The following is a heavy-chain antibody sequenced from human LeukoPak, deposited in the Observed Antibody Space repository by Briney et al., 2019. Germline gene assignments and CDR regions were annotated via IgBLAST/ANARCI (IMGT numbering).Heavy chain of an antibody. V-gene: IGHV4-39*07. CDR1: GGSISTTAYY. D-gene: IGHD3-9*01. J-gene: IGHJ6*03. CDR3: ARGGSTLHSAGGHDIEFYYYYYMDV. CDR2: IYYSGGT. Sequence: PSETLSLTCTVSGGSISTTAYYWGWIRQSPGKGLESMGNIYYSGGTYYNPSLKSRVTISVDTSKNQFFLKLNSVTAADTAVYYCARGGSTLHSAGGHDIEFYYYYYMDVWGKGTTVTISS.